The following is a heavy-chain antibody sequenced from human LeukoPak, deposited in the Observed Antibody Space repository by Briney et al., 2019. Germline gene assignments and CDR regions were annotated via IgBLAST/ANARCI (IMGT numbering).Heavy chain of an antibody. J-gene: IGHJ4*02. V-gene: IGHV3-23*01. CDR1: GFTFSSYA. D-gene: IGHD1-1*01. CDR2: ISARGSE. CDR3: AKGRYDTDY. Sequence: GGSLRLSCAASGFTFSSYAMSRVRHPPGKGLEWVAVISARGSEYYPDSVKGRFTISRDNSKNTLFLQMNSLRAEDTALYYCAKGRYDTDYWGQGTLVTVSS.